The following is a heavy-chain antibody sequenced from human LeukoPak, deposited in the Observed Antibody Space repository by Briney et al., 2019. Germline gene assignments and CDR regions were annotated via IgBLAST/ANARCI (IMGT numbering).Heavy chain of an antibody. CDR2: ISGSGGST. CDR3: AKPPITMVRGVHFDY. Sequence: GGPLRLSCAASGFTLSSYGMSWVRQAPGKGLEWVSAISGSGGSTYYADSVKGRFTISRDNSKNPLYLQMNSLRAEDTAVYYCAKPPITMVRGVHFDYWGQGTLVTVSS. J-gene: IGHJ4*02. D-gene: IGHD3-10*01. CDR1: GFTLSSYG. V-gene: IGHV3-23*01.